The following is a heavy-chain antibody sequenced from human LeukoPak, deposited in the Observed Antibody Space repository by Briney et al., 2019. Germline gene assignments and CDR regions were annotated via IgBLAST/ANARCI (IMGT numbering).Heavy chain of an antibody. CDR2: ISGSGGST. CDR3: AKDYCSGGSCYSGLDY. J-gene: IGHJ4*02. D-gene: IGHD2-15*01. CDR1: GFTFSSYA. V-gene: IGHV3-23*01. Sequence: GGSLRLSSAASGFTFSSYAMSWVRQAPGKGLEWVSTISGSGGSTYYADSVKGRFTISRDNSKNTLYLQINGLRAEDTALYSCAKDYCSGGSCYSGLDYWGQGTLVTVSS.